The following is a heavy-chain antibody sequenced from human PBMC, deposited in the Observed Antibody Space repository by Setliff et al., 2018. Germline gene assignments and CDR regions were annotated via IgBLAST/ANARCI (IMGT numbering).Heavy chain of an antibody. D-gene: IGHD3-10*01. J-gene: IGHJ4*02. V-gene: IGHV4-39*01. CDR3: ARHLLVQGTYHFDY. CDR1: DGSISSGSYY. CDR2: MYYSGST. Sequence: PSETLSLTCSVSDGSISSGSYYWGWIRQSPGKGLEWIGSMYYSGSTYYNPSLKGRVTLSVDTTKNQFSLKLTSMTAADTAVYFCARHLLVQGTYHFDYWGQGSPVTVSS.